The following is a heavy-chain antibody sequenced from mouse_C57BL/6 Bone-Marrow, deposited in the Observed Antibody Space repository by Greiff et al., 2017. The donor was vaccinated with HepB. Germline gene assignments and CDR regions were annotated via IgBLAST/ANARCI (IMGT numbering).Heavy chain of an antibody. CDR1: GYTFTSYG. J-gene: IGHJ2*01. V-gene: IGHV1-81*01. Sequence: VQLQQSAAELARPGASVKLSCKASGYTFTSYGISWVKQRTGQGLEWIGEIYPRSGNTYYNEKFKGKATLTADKSSSTAYMELRSLTSEDSAVYFCARPLYYGDYWGQGTTLTVSS. D-gene: IGHD6-1*01. CDR2: IYPRSGNT. CDR3: ARPLYYGDY.